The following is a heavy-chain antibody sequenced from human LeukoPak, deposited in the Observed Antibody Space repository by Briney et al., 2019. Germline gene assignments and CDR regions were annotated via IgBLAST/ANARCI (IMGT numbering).Heavy chain of an antibody. V-gene: IGHV3-30*02. D-gene: IGHD5-24*01. CDR2: IQNDGGNN. CDR3: VPMAPGGVLEHD. Sequence: GGSLSLSCAASGFTFSTYGMHWVRQAPGKGLEWVAFIQNDGGNNYYSDSVKGRFTISRDNSKNTLYLQMNSLRAEDTAVYYCVPMAPGGVLEHDWRQGTLVTVSS. CDR1: GFTFSTYG. J-gene: IGHJ4*02.